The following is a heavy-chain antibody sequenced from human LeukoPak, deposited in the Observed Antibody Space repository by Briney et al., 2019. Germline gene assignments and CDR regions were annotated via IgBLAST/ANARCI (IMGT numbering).Heavy chain of an antibody. CDR2: INHSGNT. Sequence: SETLSLTCAVYGGSFSGYYWSWIRQPPGKGLEWIGEINHSGNTNYNPSLKSRVTISVDTSKNQFSLKLSSVTAADTAVYYCARESRGYSGYENWFDPWGQGTLVTVSS. V-gene: IGHV4-34*01. CDR3: ARESRGYSGYENWFDP. CDR1: GGSFSGYY. J-gene: IGHJ5*02. D-gene: IGHD5-12*01.